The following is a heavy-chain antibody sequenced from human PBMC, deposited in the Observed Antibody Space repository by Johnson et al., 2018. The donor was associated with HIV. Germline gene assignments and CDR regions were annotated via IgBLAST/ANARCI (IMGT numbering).Heavy chain of an antibody. CDR2: INWNGGST. Sequence: VQLVESGGGVVRPGRSLRVSCTASGFTFDDYGMSWVRQAPGKGLEWVSGINWNGGSTGYADSVKGRFTISRDNAKNSLYLQMNSLRAEDTALYYCARDGAGTGEGLDAFDIWGQGTMVTVSS. V-gene: IGHV3-20*04. CDR3: ARDGAGTGEGLDAFDI. CDR1: GFTFDDYG. D-gene: IGHD7-27*01. J-gene: IGHJ3*02.